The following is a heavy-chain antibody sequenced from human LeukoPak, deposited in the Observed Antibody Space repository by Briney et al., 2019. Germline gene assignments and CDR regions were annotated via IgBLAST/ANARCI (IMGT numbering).Heavy chain of an antibody. Sequence: SETLSLTCTVSGDSISRDSGSCIRKPPGKGQEWIGYIYTSAGTNYIPSLKRRVTISIHTSKNHFSLKLRSMTAADSPLYYRAILARLSTSPDRYYLDYWGQGTLVTVSS. CDR1: GDSISRDS. CDR2: IYTSAGT. J-gene: IGHJ4*02. D-gene: IGHD2-2*01. CDR3: AILARLSTSPDRYYLDY. V-gene: IGHV4-4*09.